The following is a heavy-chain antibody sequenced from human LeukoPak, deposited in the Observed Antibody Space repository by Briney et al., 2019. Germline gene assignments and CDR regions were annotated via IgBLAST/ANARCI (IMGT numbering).Heavy chain of an antibody. CDR3: ARLGPGYYGSGSPGFDY. D-gene: IGHD3-10*01. J-gene: IGHJ4*02. CDR1: GYSFTSYW. CDR2: IYPDDSDT. V-gene: IGHV5-51*01. Sequence: GESLKISCKGFGYSFTSYWIGWVRQMPGKGLEWMGIIYPDDSDTRYSPSFQGQVTISADKSISTAYLQWSSLKASDIAMYYCARLGPGYYGSGSPGFDYWGQGTLATVSS.